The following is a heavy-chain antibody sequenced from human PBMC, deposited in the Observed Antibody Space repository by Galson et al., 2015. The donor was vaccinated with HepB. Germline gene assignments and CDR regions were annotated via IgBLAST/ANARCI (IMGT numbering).Heavy chain of an antibody. CDR1: GFTFSSYG. J-gene: IGHJ6*02. CDR3: ARGRGVVVVPAALIYYYFGMDV. D-gene: IGHD2-2*01. CDR2: IWYDGSNK. V-gene: IGHV3-33*08. Sequence: SLRLSCAASGFTFSSYGMHWVRQAPGEGLEWVAVIWYDGSNKYYADSVKGRFTISRDNSKNTLYLQMNSLRAEDTAVYYCARGRGVVVVPAALIYYYFGMDVWGQGTTVTVSS.